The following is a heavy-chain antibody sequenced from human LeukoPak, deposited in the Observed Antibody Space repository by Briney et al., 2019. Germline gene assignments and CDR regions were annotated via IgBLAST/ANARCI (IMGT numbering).Heavy chain of an antibody. D-gene: IGHD1-26*01. CDR1: GFTFSTFA. J-gene: IGHJ4*02. V-gene: IGHV3-23*01. CDR2: ISDNGDST. CDR3: AREVGALDY. Sequence: GESLRLSCAASGFTFSTFAVSWVRQAPGKGLEWVSIISDNGDSTYYADSVKGRCTTSRDNSKNTLYLQMNSLRAEDTAVYYCAREVGALDYWGQGTLVTVSS.